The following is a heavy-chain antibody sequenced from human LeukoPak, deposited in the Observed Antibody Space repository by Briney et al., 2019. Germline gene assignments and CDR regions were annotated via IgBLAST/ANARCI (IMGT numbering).Heavy chain of an antibody. J-gene: IGHJ1*01. CDR2: ISSSSSYI. V-gene: IGHV3-21*01. CDR1: GFTFSSYS. D-gene: IGHD1-26*01. CDR3: ARDPGGSYYGQH. Sequence: PGGSLRLSCAASGFTFSSYSMNWVRQAPGKGLEWVSSISSSSSYIYYADSVKGRFTISRDNAKNSLYLQMNSLRAEDTAVYYCARDPGGSYYGQHWGQGTLVTVSS.